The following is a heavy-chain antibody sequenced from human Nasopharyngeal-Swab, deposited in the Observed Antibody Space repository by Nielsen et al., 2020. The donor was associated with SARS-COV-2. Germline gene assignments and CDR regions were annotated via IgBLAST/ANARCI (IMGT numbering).Heavy chain of an antibody. D-gene: IGHD2-15*01. CDR2: MSGRGEKT. Sequence: GESLKISCAASGFTFTSYAMNWVRHAPGKGLEWVSGMSGRGEKTYYAESVKGRFIISRDISKNTLYLQMNGLRAEDTAVYYCAKDSGAGFCDDGSCFPTNHWGLGTLVTVSS. J-gene: IGHJ5*02. CDR1: GFTFTSYA. CDR3: AKDSGAGFCDDGSCFPTNH. V-gene: IGHV3-23*01.